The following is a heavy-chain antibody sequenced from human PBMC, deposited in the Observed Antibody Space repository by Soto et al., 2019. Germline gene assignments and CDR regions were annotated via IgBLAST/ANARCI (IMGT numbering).Heavy chain of an antibody. Sequence: EVQLVESGGGLVQPGRSLRLSCAASGFTFDDYAMHWVRQAPGRGLEWVSGINWNSGSIGYADSMKGRFTISRDNAKNSLYLQMNSLRVEDTALYYCAKDTNYDFWTGYHDYWGQGTLVTVSS. CDR2: INWNSGSI. CDR3: AKDTNYDFWTGYHDY. D-gene: IGHD3-3*01. J-gene: IGHJ4*02. CDR1: GFTFDDYA. V-gene: IGHV3-9*01.